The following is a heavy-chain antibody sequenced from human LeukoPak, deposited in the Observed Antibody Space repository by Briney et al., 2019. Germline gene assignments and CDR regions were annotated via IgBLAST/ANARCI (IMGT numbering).Heavy chain of an antibody. D-gene: IGHD2-15*01. J-gene: IGHJ4*02. CDR1: GYTFTSYD. CDR3: ARDSPRCSGGSCYSEARGDY. V-gene: IGHV1-8*01. Sequence: ASVKVSCKASGYTFTSYDINWVRQATGQGLEWMGWMNPNSGNTGYAQKFQGRVTMTRNTSISTAYMELSSLRSEDTAVYYCARDSPRCSGGSCYSEARGDYWGQGTLVTVSS. CDR2: MNPNSGNT.